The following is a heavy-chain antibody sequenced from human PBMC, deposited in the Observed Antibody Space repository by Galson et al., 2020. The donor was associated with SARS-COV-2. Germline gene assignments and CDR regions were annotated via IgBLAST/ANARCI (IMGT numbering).Heavy chain of an antibody. V-gene: IGHV4-4*07. CDR2: IHTSGST. Sequence: ASETLSLTCTVSGGSISSYYWSWIRQPAGKGLEWIGRIHTSGSTNYNPSLKSRVTMSVDTSKNQFSLKLSSVTAADTAVYYCARDQGGIAAAGPDYYFDYWGQGTLVTVSS. CDR3: ARDQGGIAAAGPDYYFDY. J-gene: IGHJ4*02. D-gene: IGHD6-13*01. CDR1: GGSISSYY.